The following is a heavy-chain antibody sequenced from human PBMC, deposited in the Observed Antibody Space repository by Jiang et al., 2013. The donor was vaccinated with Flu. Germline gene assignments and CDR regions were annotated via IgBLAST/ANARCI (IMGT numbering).Heavy chain of an antibody. Sequence: GPGLVKPSGTLSLTCAVSGGSISSSNWWSWVRQPPGKGLEWIGEIYHSGSTNYNPSLKSRVTISVDKSKNQFSLKLSSVTAADTAAYYCARDFGDDYSNYYYYYMDVWGKGTTVTVSS. CDR3: ARDFGDDYSNYYYYYMDV. CDR2: IYHSGST. V-gene: IGHV4-4*02. D-gene: IGHD4-11*01. J-gene: IGHJ6*03. CDR1: GGSISSSNW.